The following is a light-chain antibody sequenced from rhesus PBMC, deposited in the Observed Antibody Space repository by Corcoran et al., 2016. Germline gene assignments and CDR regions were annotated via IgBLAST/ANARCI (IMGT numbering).Light chain of an antibody. Sequence: DIQMTQSPSSLYASVGDTVTISCRASQGIRSYLAWYQPKPGKAPNPLFYYGDNLESGVPSRFSGSGSGTDFTTTISSLQPEYFAIYYCQHHNSFPFTFGPGTKLDIK. CDR1: QGIRSY. CDR3: QHHNSFPFT. CDR2: YGD. J-gene: IGKJ3*01. V-gene: IGKV1S14*01.